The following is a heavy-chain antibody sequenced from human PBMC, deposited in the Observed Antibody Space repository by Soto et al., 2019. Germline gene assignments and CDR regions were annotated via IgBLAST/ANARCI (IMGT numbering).Heavy chain of an antibody. Sequence: SETLSLTCAVYGGSFSGYYWSWIRQPPGKGLEWIGEINHSGTTNYNPSLKSRVTISVDTSKNQFSLKLSSVTAADTAVYYCARVLVLGFLEWLGSRETSNWFDTWGQGTLVGVSS. J-gene: IGHJ5*02. CDR2: INHSGTT. V-gene: IGHV4-34*01. D-gene: IGHD3-3*01. CDR3: ARVLVLGFLEWLGSRETSNWFDT. CDR1: GGSFSGYY.